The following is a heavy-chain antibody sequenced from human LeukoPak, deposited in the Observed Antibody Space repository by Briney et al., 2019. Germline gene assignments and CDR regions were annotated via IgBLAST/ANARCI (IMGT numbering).Heavy chain of an antibody. Sequence: GGSLRLSCAASGFTFSSYGMHWVRQAPGKGLEWVAVISYDGSNKYHADSVKGRFSISRDNSKNTLYLQMNTLRGEDTAVYYCAKDRDFYDSSGLTVRCGMDVWGQGTTVTVSS. D-gene: IGHD3-22*01. V-gene: IGHV3-30*18. J-gene: IGHJ6*02. CDR2: ISYDGSNK. CDR3: AKDRDFYDSSGLTVRCGMDV. CDR1: GFTFSSYG.